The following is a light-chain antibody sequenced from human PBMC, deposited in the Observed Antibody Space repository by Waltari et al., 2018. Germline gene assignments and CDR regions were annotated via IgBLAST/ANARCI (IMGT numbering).Light chain of an antibody. CDR3: QSYDSSLTGSWV. J-gene: IGLJ3*02. V-gene: IGLV1-40*01. CDR2: GNN. Sequence: QSVLTQPPSVSGAPGQRVPISCTGSGSNIGAGCDVQWYQQLPGTAPKLLFYGNNSRPSGVPDRFSASKSGTSASLAITGLQAEDEADYYCQSYDSSLTGSWVFGGGTKLTVL. CDR1: GSNIGAGCD.